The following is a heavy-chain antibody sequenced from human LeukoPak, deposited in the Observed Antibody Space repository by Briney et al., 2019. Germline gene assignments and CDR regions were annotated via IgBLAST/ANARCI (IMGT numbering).Heavy chain of an antibody. CDR2: ISGYSGNT. CDR3: ARGQATPGSTINY. D-gene: IGHD1-26*01. Sequence: GASVKVSCKASGYIFISYGISWVRQAPGQGLEWMGWISGYSGNTNYAQKLQGRVTMATDTSTSTAYMELRSLRSDDTAVYYCARGQATPGSTINYWGQGTLVTVSS. V-gene: IGHV1-18*01. J-gene: IGHJ4*02. CDR1: GYIFISYG.